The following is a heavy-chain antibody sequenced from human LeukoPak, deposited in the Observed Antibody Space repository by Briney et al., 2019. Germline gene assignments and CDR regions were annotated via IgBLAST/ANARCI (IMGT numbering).Heavy chain of an antibody. V-gene: IGHV1-2*02. Sequence: ASVKVSCKASGYTFTSYYMHWVRQAPGQGLEWMGWINTNSGGTNYAQKFEGRVTMTRDTSISTAYMELSRLRSDDTAVYYCARVGSVAAAGTGGVYWAQGTLVTVSS. D-gene: IGHD6-13*01. CDR1: GYTFTSYY. J-gene: IGHJ4*02. CDR3: ARVGSVAAAGTGGVY. CDR2: INTNSGGT.